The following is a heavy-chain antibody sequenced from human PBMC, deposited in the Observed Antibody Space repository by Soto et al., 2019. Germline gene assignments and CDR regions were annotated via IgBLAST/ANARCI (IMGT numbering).Heavy chain of an antibody. V-gene: IGHV1-3*01. J-gene: IGHJ4*02. D-gene: IGHD6-19*01. CDR2: INAGNGNT. CDR3: ARVIGGWYYFDY. Sequence: QVQLVQSGAEVKKPGASVKVSCKASGYTFTSYAMHWVRQPPGQRLEWMGWINAGNGNTKYSQKFQGRVTITRDTSASTAYMELSSLRSEDTAVYYCARVIGGWYYFDYWGQGTLVTVSS. CDR1: GYTFTSYA.